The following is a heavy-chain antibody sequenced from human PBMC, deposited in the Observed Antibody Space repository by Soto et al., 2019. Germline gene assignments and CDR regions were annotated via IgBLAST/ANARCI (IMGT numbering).Heavy chain of an antibody. CDR2: ISWDSGKI. D-gene: IGHD3-16*01. CDR1: GFIFDDYA. Sequence: PGGSLRLSCVASGFIFDDYAMHWVRQAPGKGLEWVSGISWDSGKIGYADSVKGRFTISRDNAKNSLYLQMNSLRTEDTALYYCAKEGGPSYSHSGMDVWGQGTTVTVSS. V-gene: IGHV3-9*01. CDR3: AKEGGPSYSHSGMDV. J-gene: IGHJ6*02.